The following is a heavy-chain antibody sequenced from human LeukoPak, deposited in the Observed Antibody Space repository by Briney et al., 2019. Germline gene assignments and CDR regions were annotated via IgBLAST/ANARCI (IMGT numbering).Heavy chain of an antibody. V-gene: IGHV4-30-4*01. D-gene: IGHD5-18*01. CDR3: ARDAMGSYGNYYFDY. CDR2: IYYSGST. CDR1: GGSISSGDYY. Sequence: SETLSLTCTVSGGSISSGDYYWSWIRQPPGTGLEWVGYIYYSGSTYYNPSLKSRVTISVDTSKNQFSLKLSSVTAADTAVYYCARDAMGSYGNYYFDYWGQGTLVTVSS. J-gene: IGHJ4*02.